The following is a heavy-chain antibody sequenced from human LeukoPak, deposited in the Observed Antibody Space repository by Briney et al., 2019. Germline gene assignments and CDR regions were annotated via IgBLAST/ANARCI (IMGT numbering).Heavy chain of an antibody. CDR3: ARRGNKEYSSSGCYFDY. CDR2: IIPIFGTA. Sequence: SVKVSCKASGGTFSSYAISWVRQAPGQGLEWMGGIIPIFGTANYAQKFQGRVTITADESTSTAYMELSSLRSEDTAVYYCARRGNKEYSSSGCYFDYWGQGTLVTVSS. D-gene: IGHD6-6*01. CDR1: GGTFSSYA. V-gene: IGHV1-69*13. J-gene: IGHJ4*02.